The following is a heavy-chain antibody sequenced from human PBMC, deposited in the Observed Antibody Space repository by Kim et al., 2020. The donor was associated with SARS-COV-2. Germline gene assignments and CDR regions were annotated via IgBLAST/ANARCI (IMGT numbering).Heavy chain of an antibody. V-gene: IGHV3-30*04. Sequence: GGSLRLSCAASGFTFSSYAMHWVRQAPGKGLEWVAVISYDGSNKYYADSVKGRFTISRDNSKNTRYLQMNSLRAEDTAVYYCARTQHYGSGSYYKGAFDYWGQRTLVTVSS. CDR1: GFTFSSYA. D-gene: IGHD3-10*01. J-gene: IGHJ4*02. CDR3: ARTQHYGSGSYYKGAFDY. CDR2: ISYDGSNK.